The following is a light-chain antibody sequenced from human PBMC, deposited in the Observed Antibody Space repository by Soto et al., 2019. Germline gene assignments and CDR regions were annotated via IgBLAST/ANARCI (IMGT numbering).Light chain of an antibody. CDR2: DSS. J-gene: IGKJ5*01. V-gene: IGKV3-11*01. CDR3: QQWKNWPPIT. Sequence: EIELTQSPATLSLSPGETATLSCRASQSVDKFLAWYQQRPGQPPRLLIFDSSNRATGVPVRFSGTGSGTVFTLTIGSLEPEASALYYCQQWKNWPPITFGQGTRLEIK. CDR1: QSVDKF.